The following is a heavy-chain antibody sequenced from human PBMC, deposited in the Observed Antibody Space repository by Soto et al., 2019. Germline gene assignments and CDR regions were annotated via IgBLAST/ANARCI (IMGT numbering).Heavy chain of an antibody. Sequence: GXSVKVSCKASAYSFTSYGINWVRHAPGQGLEWMGWVNPYNTNTNYAQKLQGSVTMTTDTSTSTAYIELRSRRSDDTAVYYWARVGGGPVTSPWGQGTLVAVSS. J-gene: IGHJ5*02. CDR2: VNPYNTNT. D-gene: IGHD3-16*01. CDR1: AYSFTSYG. CDR3: ARVGGGPVTSP. V-gene: IGHV1-18*01.